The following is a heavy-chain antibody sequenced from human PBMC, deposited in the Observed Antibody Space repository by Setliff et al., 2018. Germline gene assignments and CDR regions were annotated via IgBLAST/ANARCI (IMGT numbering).Heavy chain of an antibody. V-gene: IGHV3-73*01. CDR3: TFAWDGYDVFDI. CDR1: GFSFSGSA. CDR2: IRGRTDNYAT. D-gene: IGHD5-18*01. Sequence: PGESLRLSCAAAGFSFSGSAVYWVRQASVKGLEWIGRIRGRTDNYATAYAASVIGRFTISRDDSKNTAYLQMNSLKTADTAVYYCTFAWDGYDVFDIWGQGTMVTVSS. J-gene: IGHJ3*02.